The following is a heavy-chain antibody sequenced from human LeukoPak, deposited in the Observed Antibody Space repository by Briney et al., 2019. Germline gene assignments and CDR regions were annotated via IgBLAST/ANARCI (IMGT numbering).Heavy chain of an antibody. V-gene: IGHV4-59*08. J-gene: IGHJ6*02. CDR3: ARHGIPGYSSGWPYYYYGMDV. Sequence: SETLSLTCTVSGGSISNYYWSWIRQPPGKGLEWIGYIYYSGSTNYNPSLKSRVTISVDTSKNQFSLKLSSVTAADTAVYYCARHGIPGYSSGWPYYYYGMDVWGQGTTVTVSS. D-gene: IGHD6-19*01. CDR1: GGSISNYY. CDR2: IYYSGST.